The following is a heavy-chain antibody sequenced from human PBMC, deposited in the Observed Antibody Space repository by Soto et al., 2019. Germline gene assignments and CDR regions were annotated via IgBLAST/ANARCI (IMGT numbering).Heavy chain of an antibody. CDR3: ATKRTGITTIGPGY. V-gene: IGHV3-15*02. CDR1: GFTFSNAW. J-gene: IGHJ4*02. CDR2: IKSKTDGGTT. D-gene: IGHD1-20*01. Sequence: EVQLVESWGALVKPGGSLRLSCAASGFTFSNAWMSWVRQAPGKGLGRVGRIKSKTDGGTTDYAAAVEGRYTISREDSKNKVYLQMDSLKTGDTAVYYCATKRTGITTIGPGYWGQGTLVTVSS.